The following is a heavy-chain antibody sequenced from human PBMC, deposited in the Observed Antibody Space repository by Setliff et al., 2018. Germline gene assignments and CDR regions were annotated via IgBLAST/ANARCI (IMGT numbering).Heavy chain of an antibody. CDR3: VIPFCAGTTCPPS. CDR1: AYTFSGYY. V-gene: IGHV1-2*02. Sequence: ASVKVSCKASAYTFSGYYIHWVRQAPGQVLQWMGWINPNSGDTSYAQKFQGRVTMTRDTSISTAYMEVSRLRSDDTAVYYCVIPFCAGTTCPPSWGQGALVTVSS. J-gene: IGHJ4*02. CDR2: INPNSGDT. D-gene: IGHD2-2*01.